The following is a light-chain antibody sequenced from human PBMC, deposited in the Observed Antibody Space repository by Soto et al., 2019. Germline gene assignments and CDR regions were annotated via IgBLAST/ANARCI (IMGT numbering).Light chain of an antibody. Sequence: QSVLTQPPSVSGAPGQRVTIPCTGSSSNIGARFDVHWYQHLPGAAPKLLIYDNDKRPSGVPDRFSGSTSGTSASLAITGLQAEDEADYYCAAWDDSLNGFVFGTGTQLTVL. CDR3: AAWDDSLNGFV. CDR2: DND. CDR1: SSNIGARFD. J-gene: IGLJ1*01. V-gene: IGLV1-40*01.